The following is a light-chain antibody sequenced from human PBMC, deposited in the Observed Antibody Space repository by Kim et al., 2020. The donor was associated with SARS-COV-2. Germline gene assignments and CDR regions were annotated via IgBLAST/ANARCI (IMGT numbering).Light chain of an antibody. V-gene: IGKV2-28*01. CDR3: MQALPTPRT. CDR1: QSVMHRIVSYF. Sequence: EPPLLSCRSSQSVMHRIVSYFVGWNLKQPGQSLQFCVCLGCNRAGGVPDRFSGSGSGTDSTLKISSVEAADVVVCYYMQALPTPRTFGQGTKLEI. CDR2: LGC. J-gene: IGKJ2*01.